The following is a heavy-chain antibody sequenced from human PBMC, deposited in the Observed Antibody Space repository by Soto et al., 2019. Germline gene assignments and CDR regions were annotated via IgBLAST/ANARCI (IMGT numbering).Heavy chain of an antibody. Sequence: GGSLRLSCAASGFTFDDYAMHWVRQAPGKGLEWVSAISWNSGRIGYGDSVKGRFTVSRDNAKNSLYLQMNSLRDEDTALYYCAAVVQISGEYYYCNGLDVWGQGTTVTVSS. CDR1: GFTFDDYA. J-gene: IGHJ6*02. V-gene: IGHV3-9*01. CDR3: AAVVQISGEYYYCNGLDV. CDR2: ISWNSGRI. D-gene: IGHD5-18*01.